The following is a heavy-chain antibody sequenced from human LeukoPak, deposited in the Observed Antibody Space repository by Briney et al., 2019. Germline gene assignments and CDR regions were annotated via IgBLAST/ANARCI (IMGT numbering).Heavy chain of an antibody. V-gene: IGHV1-69*13. D-gene: IGHD3-9*01. CDR1: GGTFRSYA. Sequence: SLKISCKASGGTFRSYAISWGRQTPGHRLEWMGGIIPIFGAANYAQKFPGRDTITADESTSTAYMELSSLRSEDTAVYYCARAKDYDILTGYYESGYYYGMDVWGKGTTVTVSS. CDR2: IIPIFGAA. J-gene: IGHJ6*04. CDR3: ARAKDYDILTGYYESGYYYGMDV.